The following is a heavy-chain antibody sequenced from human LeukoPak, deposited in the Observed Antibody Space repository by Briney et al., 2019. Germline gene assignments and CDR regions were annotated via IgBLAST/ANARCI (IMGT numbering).Heavy chain of an antibody. Sequence: ASETLSLTCTVSGGSISRSFYYWGWIRQSPGKGLEWIGSIYYSDSGTMYYNPSLKSRVTMSADTSKNQFSLRVSSVTAADTAVYYCARRPPALGAFVIWGQGTMVSVSS. CDR1: GGSISRSFYY. J-gene: IGHJ3*02. CDR2: IYYSDSGTM. CDR3: ARRPPALGAFVI. V-gene: IGHV4-39*01.